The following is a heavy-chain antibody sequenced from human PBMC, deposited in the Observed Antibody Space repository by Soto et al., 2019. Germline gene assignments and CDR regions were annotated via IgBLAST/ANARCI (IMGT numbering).Heavy chain of an antibody. CDR1: GYTFTSYG. J-gene: IGHJ4*02. Sequence: GASVKVSCKASGYTFTSYGISWVRQAPGQGLEWMGWISAYNGNTNYAQKLQGRVTMTTDTSTSTAYMELRSLRSDDTAVYYCARDRGRAYYDFWSGYYALGYWGQGTLVTVSS. V-gene: IGHV1-18*04. CDR2: ISAYNGNT. CDR3: ARDRGRAYYDFWSGYYALGY. D-gene: IGHD3-3*01.